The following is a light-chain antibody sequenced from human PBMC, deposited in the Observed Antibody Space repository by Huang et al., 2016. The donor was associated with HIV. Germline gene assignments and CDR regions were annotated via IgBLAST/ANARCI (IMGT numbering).Light chain of an antibody. Sequence: DIQMTQSPPSLSASVGDRVTFTCRADQNITKSLNWYQRKPGKAPKLQIYTVSTLESGVPSRFSGSGSGSRFTLNIGNLQPEDFATYYCQQSFSVPRTFG. CDR3: QQSFSVPRT. CDR2: TVS. CDR1: QNITKS. V-gene: IGKV1-39*01. J-gene: IGKJ1*01.